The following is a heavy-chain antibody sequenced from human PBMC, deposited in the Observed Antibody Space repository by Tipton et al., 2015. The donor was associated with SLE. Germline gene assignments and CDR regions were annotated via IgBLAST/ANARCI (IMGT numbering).Heavy chain of an antibody. CDR3: ARGDTTAAAGLNY. V-gene: IGHV4-61*09. Sequence: TLSLTCSVSGDSISSGSYYWSWLRQPAGKGLAWIGHIYTSGSTKYNSSLKSRVTISVDTSKNQFSLKLSSVIAADTAVYYCARGDTTAAAGLNYWGQGTLVTVSS. CDR1: GDSISSGSYY. D-gene: IGHD6-13*01. J-gene: IGHJ4*02. CDR2: IYTSGST.